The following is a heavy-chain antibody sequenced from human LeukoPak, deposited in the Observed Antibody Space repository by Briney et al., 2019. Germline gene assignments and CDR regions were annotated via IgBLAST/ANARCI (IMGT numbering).Heavy chain of an antibody. Sequence: PSETLSLTCTVSGGSISSSSYFWGWIRQPPGKGLEWIGSVYYTGSTYYNPSLKSRVTISVDTSKNQFSLKLSSVTAADTAVYYCARQRDCTNGVCSIDYWGQGTLVTVSS. CDR1: GGSISSSSYF. D-gene: IGHD2-8*01. CDR2: VYYTGST. V-gene: IGHV4-39*01. J-gene: IGHJ4*02. CDR3: ARQRDCTNGVCSIDY.